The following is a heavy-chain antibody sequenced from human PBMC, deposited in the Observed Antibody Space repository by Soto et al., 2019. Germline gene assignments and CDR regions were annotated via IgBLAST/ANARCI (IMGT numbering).Heavy chain of an antibody. D-gene: IGHD3-10*01. CDR1: GFTFGDYA. CDR2: IRSKTYNGAA. V-gene: IGHV3-49*03. J-gene: IGHJ4*02. CDR3: SRASIRGTYNGDFDY. Sequence: GGSLRLSCTASGFTFGDYAMSWFRQAPGKGLEWVGFIRSKTYNGAAEYAASVNGRFTISRDDSKSIAYLQMNSLKIEDTAMYYFSRASIRGTYNGDFDYWGQGTPVTVSS.